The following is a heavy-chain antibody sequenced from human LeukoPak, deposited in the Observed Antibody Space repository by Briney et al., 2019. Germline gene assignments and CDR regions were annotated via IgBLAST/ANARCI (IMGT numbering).Heavy chain of an antibody. Sequence: TGGSLRLSCAASGFTFSSYWMQWVRQAPGKGLVWVSRLKSDGSSTSYADSVKGRFTISRDNAKNTLYLQMNSLRAEDTAVYYCARGYSSSRYNWFDPWGQGTLVTVSS. CDR1: GFTFSSYW. D-gene: IGHD6-13*01. V-gene: IGHV3-74*01. CDR3: ARGYSSSRYNWFDP. J-gene: IGHJ5*02. CDR2: LKSDGSST.